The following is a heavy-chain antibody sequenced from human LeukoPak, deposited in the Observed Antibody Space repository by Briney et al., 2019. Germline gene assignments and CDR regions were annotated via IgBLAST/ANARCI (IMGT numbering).Heavy chain of an antibody. V-gene: IGHV4-31*03. CDR2: IYYSGSA. D-gene: IGHD2-2*01. CDR1: GGPISSGGYY. Sequence: PSETLSLTCTVSGGPISSGGYYWSWIRQHPGKGLEWIGYIYYSGSAYYNPSLKSRVTISVDTSKNQFSLKLSSVTAADTAVYYCARALSLTSSFDYWGQGTLVTVSS. J-gene: IGHJ4*02. CDR3: ARALSLTSSFDY.